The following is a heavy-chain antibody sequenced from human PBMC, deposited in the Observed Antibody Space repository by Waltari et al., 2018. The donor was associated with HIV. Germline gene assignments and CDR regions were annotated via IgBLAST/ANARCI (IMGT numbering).Heavy chain of an antibody. CDR3: AHGHVLRYFDWLLSPGY. CDR1: GFSLSTSGVG. Sequence: QITLKESGPTLVKPTQTLTLTCTFSGFSLSTSGVGVGWIRQPPGKALEWLALIYWNDDKRYSPSLKSRLTNTKDTSKNQVVLTMTNMDPVDTATYYCAHGHVLRYFDWLLSPGYWGQGTLVTVSS. CDR2: IYWNDDK. J-gene: IGHJ4*02. V-gene: IGHV2-5*01. D-gene: IGHD3-9*01.